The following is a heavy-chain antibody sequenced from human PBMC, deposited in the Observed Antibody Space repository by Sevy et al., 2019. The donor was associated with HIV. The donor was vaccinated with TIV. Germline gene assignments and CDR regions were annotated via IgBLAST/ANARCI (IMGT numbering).Heavy chain of an antibody. CDR2: ISWNSGSI. J-gene: IGHJ4*02. Sequence: GGSLRLSCAASGFTFDDYAMHWVRQAPGKGLEWVSGISWNSGSIGYADSVKGRVTISRDNAKNSLYLQMNSLRAEDTALYYCAKDIGYTYDSEDYFDYWGQGTLVTVSS. D-gene: IGHD3-22*01. CDR1: GFTFDDYA. CDR3: AKDIGYTYDSEDYFDY. V-gene: IGHV3-9*01.